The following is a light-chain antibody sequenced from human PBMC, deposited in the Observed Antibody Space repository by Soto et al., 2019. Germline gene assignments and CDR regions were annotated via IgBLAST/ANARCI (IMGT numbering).Light chain of an antibody. CDR3: QHSYTTPRT. CDR1: QSISSY. Sequence: DLQMTQSPSSLSASVGDRVTITCRASQSISSYLNWYQQKPGKAPKLLIYGASSLQSGVPSRFSGSGSGTDFTLTISSLQPEDFATYYCQHSYTTPRTFGQGTKLEIK. V-gene: IGKV1-39*01. CDR2: GAS. J-gene: IGKJ2*02.